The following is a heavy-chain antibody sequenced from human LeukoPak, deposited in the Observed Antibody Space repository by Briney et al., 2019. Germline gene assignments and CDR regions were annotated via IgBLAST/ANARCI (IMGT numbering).Heavy chain of an antibody. Sequence: SLRLSCAASGCTFDDYAMHWVRQAPGKGLEWVSGISWNSGSIVYADSVKGRFTISRDNAKNSLYLQMNSLRAEDTALYYCAKDRTRSSSWYGEFDYWGQGTLVTVSS. D-gene: IGHD6-13*01. CDR3: AKDRTRSSSWYGEFDY. CDR2: ISWNSGSI. J-gene: IGHJ4*02. CDR1: GCTFDDYA. V-gene: IGHV3-9*01.